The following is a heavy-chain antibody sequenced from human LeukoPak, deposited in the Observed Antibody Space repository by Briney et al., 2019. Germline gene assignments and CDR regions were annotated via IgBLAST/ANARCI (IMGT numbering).Heavy chain of an antibody. CDR2: VDPEDGET. J-gene: IGHJ4*02. Sequence: ASVKVSCKASGYTFTSYGISWVRQAPGKGLEWMGLVDPEDGETIYAEKFQGRVTITADTSTDTAYMELSSLRSEDTAVYYCATISSSWLDYWGQGTLVTVSS. V-gene: IGHV1-69-2*01. CDR3: ATISSSWLDY. D-gene: IGHD6-13*01. CDR1: GYTFTSYG.